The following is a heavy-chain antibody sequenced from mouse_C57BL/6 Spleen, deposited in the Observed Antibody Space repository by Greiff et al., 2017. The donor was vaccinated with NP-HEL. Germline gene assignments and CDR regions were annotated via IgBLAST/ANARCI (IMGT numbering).Heavy chain of an antibody. CDR3: ARSGTTVVGYCDV. J-gene: IGHJ1*03. CDR1: GYTFTSYG. D-gene: IGHD1-1*01. V-gene: IGHV1-58*01. Sequence: VHVKQSGAELVRPGSSVKMSCKTSGYTFTSYGINWVKQRPGQGLEWIGYLYIGNGYTEYNEKFKGQATLTSDTSSSTAYMQLSSLTSEDSAIYFCARSGTTVVGYCDVWGTGTTVTVSS. CDR2: LYIGNGYT.